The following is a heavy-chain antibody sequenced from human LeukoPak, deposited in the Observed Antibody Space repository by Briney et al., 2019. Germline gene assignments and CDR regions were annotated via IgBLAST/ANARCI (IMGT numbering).Heavy chain of an antibody. CDR2: MNPNSGNT. CDR3: AREFNNSGSGFDP. Sequence: GASVKVSCKASGYTFTSYDINWVRQATGQGLEWMGWMNPNSGNTGYAQKFQGRVTMTRNTSISTAYMELSSLRSEDTATYYCAREFNNSGSGFDPWGQGTLVTVSS. V-gene: IGHV1-8*01. J-gene: IGHJ5*02. CDR1: GYTFTSYD. D-gene: IGHD1-1*01.